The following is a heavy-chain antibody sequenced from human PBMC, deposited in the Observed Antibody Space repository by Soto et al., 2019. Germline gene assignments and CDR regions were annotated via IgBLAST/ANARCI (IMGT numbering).Heavy chain of an antibody. Sequence: LSLTCTVSGGSVSSGDYYWSWIRQPPGKGLEWIGYIYYSGSTNYNPSLKSRVSISLDTSKNQFSLRLTSVTAADTAVYYCARIPVDTYMINWFDPCGQGTLVTASS. CDR3: ARIPVDTYMINWFDP. CDR2: IYYSGST. J-gene: IGHJ5*02. D-gene: IGHD5-18*01. V-gene: IGHV4-61*08. CDR1: GGSVSSGDYY.